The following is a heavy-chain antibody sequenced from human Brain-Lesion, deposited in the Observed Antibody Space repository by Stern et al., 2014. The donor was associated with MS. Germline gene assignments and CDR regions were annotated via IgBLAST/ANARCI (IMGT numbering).Heavy chain of an antibody. CDR3: ARGAGVFDS. CDR2: IFYTGST. D-gene: IGHD6-19*01. J-gene: IGHJ4*02. Sequence: VQLLESGPGLVKPSETLSLTCTVSGGSIGRSSYYWGWIRQPPGKGLEWIGNIFYTGSTFYDPSLKSRVTISVDTSHTHFSLSLNSVTAADTAVYYCARGAGVFDSWGQGTLVTVSP. V-gene: IGHV4-39*02. CDR1: GGSIGRSSYY.